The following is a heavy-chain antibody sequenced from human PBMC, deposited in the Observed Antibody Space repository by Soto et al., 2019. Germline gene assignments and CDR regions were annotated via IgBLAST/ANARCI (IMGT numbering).Heavy chain of an antibody. V-gene: IGHV3-33*01. CDR3: AGIRFSAHSSYYYYGMDV. J-gene: IGHJ6*02. D-gene: IGHD3-3*01. Sequence: GGCLRLSCAASGFTFSSYGMHWVRQAPGKGLEWVAVIWYDGSNKYYADSVKGRFTISRDNSKNTLYLQMNSLRAEDTAVYYCAGIRFSAHSSYYYYGMDVWGQGTTVTVSS. CDR1: GFTFSSYG. CDR2: IWYDGSNK.